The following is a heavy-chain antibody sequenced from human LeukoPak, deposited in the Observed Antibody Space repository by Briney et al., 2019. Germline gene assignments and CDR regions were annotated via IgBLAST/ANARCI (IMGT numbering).Heavy chain of an antibody. J-gene: IGHJ3*02. CDR3: ARAKSRDIVGARGAAFDI. Sequence: ASVKVSCKASGYTFTGYYMHWVRQAPGQGLEWMGWINPNSGGTNYAQKFQGRVTMTRDTSISTAYMELSRLRSDDTAVYYCARAKSRDIVGARGAAFDIWGQGTMVTVSS. D-gene: IGHD1-26*01. CDR1: GYTFTGYY. CDR2: INPNSGGT. V-gene: IGHV1-2*02.